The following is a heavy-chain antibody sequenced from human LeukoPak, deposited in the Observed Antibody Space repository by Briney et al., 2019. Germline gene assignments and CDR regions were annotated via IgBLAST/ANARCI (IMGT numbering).Heavy chain of an antibody. V-gene: IGHV3-21*01. Sequence: GGSLRLSCAASGFTFSSYSMNWVRQAPGKGLEWVTSISSSSSYIHYADSVKGRFTISRDNAKNSLYLQMNSLRAEDTAVYYCARPANTVTEFDYWGQGTLVTVSS. D-gene: IGHD2-2*02. CDR3: ARPANTVTEFDY. CDR2: ISSSSSYI. J-gene: IGHJ4*02. CDR1: GFTFSSYS.